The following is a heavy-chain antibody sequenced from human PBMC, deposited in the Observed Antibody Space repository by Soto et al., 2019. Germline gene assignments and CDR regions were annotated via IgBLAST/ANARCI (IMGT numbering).Heavy chain of an antibody. V-gene: IGHV3-7*01. J-gene: IGHJ4*02. CDR3: AGHRAYNWYYFHY. CDR2: NKYDRSGK. CDR1: GFTFSSYW. D-gene: IGHD1-1*01. Sequence: EVHLVESGGGLVQPGGSLRLSCAASGFTFSSYWMSWVRQAPGKGLEWVANNKYDRSGKYYVDSVKGRFTISRDNAENSLFLEINSLGAEDTAVYYCAGHRAYNWYYFHYWGQGTLVTVSS.